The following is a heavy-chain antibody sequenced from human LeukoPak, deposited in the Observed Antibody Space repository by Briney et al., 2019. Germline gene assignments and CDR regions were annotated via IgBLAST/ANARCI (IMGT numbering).Heavy chain of an antibody. D-gene: IGHD6-25*01. J-gene: IGHJ4*02. V-gene: IGHV3-9*01. CDR1: GFTFDDYA. CDR3: ARQRWHYFDY. Sequence: GGSLRLSCAASGFTFDDYAMHWVRQAPGKGLEWVSGNSWNSGSIGYADSVKGRFTVSRDNAKNSLYLQMNSLRAEDTAVYYCARQRWHYFDYWGQGTLVTVSS. CDR2: NSWNSGSI.